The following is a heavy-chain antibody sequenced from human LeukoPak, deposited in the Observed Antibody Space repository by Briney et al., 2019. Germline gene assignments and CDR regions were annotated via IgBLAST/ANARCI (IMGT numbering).Heavy chain of an antibody. CDR2: INWNGGST. V-gene: IGHV3-20*04. CDR3: AGETLGCGGDCLDF. Sequence: RPGGSLRLSCAASGFTFDDYGMSRVRQAPGKGLEWVSGINWNGGSTGYADSVKGRFTTSRDNAKNSLFLQMSSLRAEDTALYYCAGETLGCGGDCLDFWGQGTRVTVSS. CDR1: GFTFDDYG. J-gene: IGHJ4*02. D-gene: IGHD2-21*01.